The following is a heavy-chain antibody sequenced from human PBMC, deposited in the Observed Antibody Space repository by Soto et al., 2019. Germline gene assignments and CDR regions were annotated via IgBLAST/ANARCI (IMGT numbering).Heavy chain of an antibody. CDR1: GFTFSSYG. CDR2: ISYDGSNK. J-gene: IGHJ3*02. D-gene: IGHD3-10*01. Sequence: GGSLRLSCAASGFTFSSYGMHWVRQAPGKGLEWVAVISYDGSNKYYADSVKGRFTISRDNSKNTLYLQMNSLRAEDTAVYYCAKNLVRGVISRYAFDIWGQGTMVTVSS. CDR3: AKNLVRGVISRYAFDI. V-gene: IGHV3-30*18.